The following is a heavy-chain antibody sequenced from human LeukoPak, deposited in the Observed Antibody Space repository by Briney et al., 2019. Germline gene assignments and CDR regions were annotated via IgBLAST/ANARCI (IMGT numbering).Heavy chain of an antibody. Sequence: PSETLSLTCAVYGGSFSGYYWSWIRQPPGKGLEWIGEINHSGSTNYNPSLKSRVTISVDTSKNQFSLKLSSVTAADTAVYYCARAKYSSSIFFDYWGQGTLVTVSS. J-gene: IGHJ4*02. V-gene: IGHV4-34*01. CDR3: ARAKYSSSIFFDY. CDR1: GGSFSGYY. D-gene: IGHD6-6*01. CDR2: INHSGST.